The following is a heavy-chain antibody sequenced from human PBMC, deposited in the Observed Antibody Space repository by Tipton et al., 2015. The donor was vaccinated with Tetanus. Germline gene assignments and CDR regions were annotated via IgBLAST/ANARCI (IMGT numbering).Heavy chain of an antibody. J-gene: IGHJ2*01. V-gene: IGHV3-7*01. CDR2: IKEDGSEK. D-gene: IGHD7-27*01. CDR1: GFTFNRHT. CDR3: ARITGDRSFDL. Sequence: SLRLSCAASGFTFNRHTMNWVRQAPGKGLEWLANIKEDGSEKYYVDPVKGRFTISRDNAKNSLYLQMNSLRAEDTAMYYCARITGDRSFDLWGRGTQVTVSS.